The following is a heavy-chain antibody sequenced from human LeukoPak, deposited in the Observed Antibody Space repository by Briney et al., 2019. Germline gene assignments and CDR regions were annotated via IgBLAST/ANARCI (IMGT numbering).Heavy chain of an antibody. Sequence: ASVKVSCKASGGTFSSYAISWVRQAPGQGLEWLGRIIPILGIANYAQKFQGRVTIAADKSTSTVYMELSSLRSEDTAVYYCAVYNWNYHGFDYWGQGTLVTVSS. J-gene: IGHJ4*02. CDR2: IIPILGIA. D-gene: IGHD1-7*01. V-gene: IGHV1-69*04. CDR3: AVYNWNYHGFDY. CDR1: GGTFSSYA.